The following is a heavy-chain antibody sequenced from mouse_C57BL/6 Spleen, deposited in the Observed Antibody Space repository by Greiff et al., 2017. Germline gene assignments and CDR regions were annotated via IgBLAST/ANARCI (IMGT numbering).Heavy chain of an antibody. CDR3: ARRETYWYFDV. J-gene: IGHJ1*03. V-gene: IGHV5-17*01. Sequence: EVMLVESGGGLVKPGGSLKLSCAASGFTFSDYGMHWVRQAPEKGLEWVAYISSGSSTIYYAETVKGRFTISRDNAKNTLFLQMTSLRSEDTAMYYCARRETYWYFDVWGTGTTVTVSS. CDR1: GFTFSDYG. CDR2: ISSGSSTI.